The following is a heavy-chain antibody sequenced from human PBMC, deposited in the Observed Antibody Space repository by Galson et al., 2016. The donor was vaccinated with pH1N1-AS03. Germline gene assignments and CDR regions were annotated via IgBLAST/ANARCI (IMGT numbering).Heavy chain of an antibody. CDR2: IYTGGDT. D-gene: IGHD5-24*01. V-gene: IGHV3-53*01. CDR1: GLSVAKNY. Sequence: SLRLSCAVSGLSVAKNYMSWVRQAPGKGLEWVSSIYTGGDTFYTDSVRGRFTISRDDSKNPLYLQMNSLRSADTAMYYCARVDSSTYSDGSVPFYYWGQGTLVTVSS. CDR3: ARVDSSTYSDGSVPFYY. J-gene: IGHJ4*02.